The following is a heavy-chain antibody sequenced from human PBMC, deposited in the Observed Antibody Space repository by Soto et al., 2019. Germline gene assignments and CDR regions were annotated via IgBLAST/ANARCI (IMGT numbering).Heavy chain of an antibody. CDR2: ISYDGSNK. V-gene: IGHV3-30-3*01. CDR1: GFTFSSYA. J-gene: IGHJ4*02. CDR3: ARDMALRTVTTGEPY. Sequence: GGSLRLSCAASGFTFSSYAMHWVRQAPGKGLEWVAVISYDGSNKYYADSVKGRFTISRDNSKNTLYLQMNSLRAEDTAVYYCARDMALRTVTTGEPYWGQGTLVTVSS. D-gene: IGHD4-17*01.